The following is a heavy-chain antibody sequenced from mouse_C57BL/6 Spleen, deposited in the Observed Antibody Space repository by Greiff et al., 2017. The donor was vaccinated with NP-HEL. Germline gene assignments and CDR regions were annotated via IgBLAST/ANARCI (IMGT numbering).Heavy chain of an antibody. CDR3: AREGGYYDYDEGAWFAY. J-gene: IGHJ3*01. Sequence: DVMLVESGGGLVKPGGSLKLSCAASGFTFSSYAMSWVRQTPEKRLEWVATISDGGSYTYYPDNVKGRFTISRDNAKNNLYLQMSHLKSEDTAMYYSAREGGYYDYDEGAWFAYWGQGTLVTVSA. CDR1: GFTFSSYA. D-gene: IGHD2-4*01. CDR2: ISDGGSYT. V-gene: IGHV5-4*01.